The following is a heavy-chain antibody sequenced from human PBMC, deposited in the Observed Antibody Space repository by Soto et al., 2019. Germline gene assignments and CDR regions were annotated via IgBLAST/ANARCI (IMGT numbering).Heavy chain of an antibody. CDR1: GFNFRYYS. CDR3: ASYYGDYSLDY. CDR2: ISSSSSYI. D-gene: IGHD4-17*01. V-gene: IGHV3-21*01. Sequence: LRLSCAASGFNFRYYSMNWVRQAPGKGLEWVSSISSSSSYINYADSVKGRITISRDNAKKSLYLQMNSLRAEDTAVYYCASYYGDYSLDYWGQGTLVTVSS. J-gene: IGHJ4*02.